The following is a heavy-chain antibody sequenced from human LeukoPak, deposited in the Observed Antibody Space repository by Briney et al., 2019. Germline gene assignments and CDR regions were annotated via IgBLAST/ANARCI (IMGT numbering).Heavy chain of an antibody. CDR3: AELGITMIEGV. V-gene: IGHV3-48*03. D-gene: IGHD3-22*01. CDR1: GFTFSSYE. CDR2: ISSSGSTI. J-gene: IGHJ6*04. Sequence: GGSLRLSCAASGFTFSSYEMNWVRQAPGKGLEWVSYISSSGSTIYYADSVKGRFTISRDNAKNSPYLQMNSLRAEDTAVYYCAELGITMIEGVWGKGTTVTISS.